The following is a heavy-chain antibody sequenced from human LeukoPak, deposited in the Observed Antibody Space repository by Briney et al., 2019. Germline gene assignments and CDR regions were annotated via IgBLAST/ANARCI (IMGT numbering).Heavy chain of an antibody. J-gene: IGHJ4*02. Sequence: PGGSLRLSCAASGFTFSSYTMNWVRQAPGKGLEWVSSISTGSSYIYYANSVKGRFTISRDNAKNSLYLQMTSLRAEATAVYYCARDRLGVEMSTINRFDYWGQGTLVAVSS. CDR2: ISTGSSYI. CDR1: GFTFSSYT. V-gene: IGHV3-21*01. D-gene: IGHD5-24*01. CDR3: ARDRLGVEMSTINRFDY.